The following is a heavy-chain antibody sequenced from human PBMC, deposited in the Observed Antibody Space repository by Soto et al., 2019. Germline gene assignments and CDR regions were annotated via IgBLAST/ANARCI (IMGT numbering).Heavy chain of an antibody. V-gene: IGHV3-21*06. J-gene: IGHJ6*03. CDR2: ILSSSGSI. CDR3: ARDSGGQLVRRGFYYYYMDV. Sequence: EVQLVDSGGGLVKPGGSLRLSCAASGVTFSSFSFNWVRQAPGKGLEWVSFILSSSGSIYYADSVKGRFTISRDNAKSSLYLQMNSLKDEDTAVYYCARDSGGQLVRRGFYYYYMDVWGKGTTVTVSS. CDR1: GVTFSSFS. D-gene: IGHD6-6*01.